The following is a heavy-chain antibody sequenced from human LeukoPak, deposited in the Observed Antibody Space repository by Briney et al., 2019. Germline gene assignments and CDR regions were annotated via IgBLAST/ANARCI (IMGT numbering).Heavy chain of an antibody. Sequence: ASVKVSCKASGYTFTGYYMHWVRQAPGQGLEWMGWINPNSGGTSYAQKFQGRVTMTRDTSISTAYMELSRLRSDDTAVYYCARDERWELARHWGQGTLVTVSS. J-gene: IGHJ4*02. CDR3: ARDERWELARH. V-gene: IGHV1-2*02. CDR2: INPNSGGT. CDR1: GYTFTGYY. D-gene: IGHD1-26*01.